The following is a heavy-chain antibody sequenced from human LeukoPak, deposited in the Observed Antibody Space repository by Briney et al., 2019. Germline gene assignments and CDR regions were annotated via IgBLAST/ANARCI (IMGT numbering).Heavy chain of an antibody. V-gene: IGHV3-53*01. D-gene: IGHD2-15*01. J-gene: IGHJ5*02. CDR2: IYSGGST. CDR3: AGERGPYCSDGSCYGGYNWFDP. Sequence: GGSLRLSCAASGFTVSSNYMSWVRQAPGKGLEWVSVIYSGGSTYYADSVKGRFTISRDNSKNTLYLQMNSLRAEDTAVYYCAGERGPYCSDGSCYGGYNWFDPWGQGTLVTVSS. CDR1: GFTVSSNY.